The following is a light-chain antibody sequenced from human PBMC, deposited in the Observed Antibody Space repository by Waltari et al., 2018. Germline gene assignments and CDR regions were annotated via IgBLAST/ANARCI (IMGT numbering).Light chain of an antibody. J-gene: IGKJ5*01. Sequence: DIQMTQFPSSLSAAVGDRFTITCRAIQNINKYLNWYQHKPGKDHKLLIYAVSSLLIGVPSKSSGSESGTEFTLTISSLQPEDFATYYCQQSYSTPQSTFGQGTRLKIK. CDR3: QQSYSTPQST. CDR2: AVS. V-gene: IGKV1-39*01. CDR1: QNINKY.